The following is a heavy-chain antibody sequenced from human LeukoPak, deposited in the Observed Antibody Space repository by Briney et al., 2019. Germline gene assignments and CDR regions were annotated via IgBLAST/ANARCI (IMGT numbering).Heavy chain of an antibody. Sequence: GGSLRLSCAASGFIVSSNYMSWVRQAPGKGLEWVSVIYSGGDTYYADSVKGRFTISRDNSKNTLYLQMNSLRAEDTAMYYCARRGIPARLEDYWGQGTLVTVSS. V-gene: IGHV3-53*01. CDR2: IYSGGDT. D-gene: IGHD6-6*01. J-gene: IGHJ4*02. CDR1: GFIVSSNY. CDR3: ARRGIPARLEDY.